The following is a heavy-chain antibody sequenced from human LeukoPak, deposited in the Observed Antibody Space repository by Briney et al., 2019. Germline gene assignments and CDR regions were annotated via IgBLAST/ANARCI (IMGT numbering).Heavy chain of an antibody. V-gene: IGHV3-30*03. D-gene: IGHD2-2*01. Sequence: PGGSLRLSWAAFGLTLSSHGMHWVRQAPGKGLEWVAVISYDGSNKYYVDSVKGRFTISRDNSKNTLCLRMSSQRAEDTAVYYWAGGITSLAYWGQGTLVTVPS. J-gene: IGHJ4*02. CDR3: AGGITSLAY. CDR2: ISYDGSNK. CDR1: GLTLSSHG.